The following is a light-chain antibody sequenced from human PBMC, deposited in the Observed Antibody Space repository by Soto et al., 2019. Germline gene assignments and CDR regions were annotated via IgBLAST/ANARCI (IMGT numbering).Light chain of an antibody. CDR3: QSYDSSLSGWV. CDR2: GNI. CDR1: SSNIGAGYD. V-gene: IGLV1-40*01. J-gene: IGLJ3*02. Sequence: QAVLTQPPSVSGAPGQRVTLSCSGSSSNIGAGYDVHWYQQLPGTAPKLLIYGNINRPSGVPDRFSGSKSDTSASLAITGLQPDDEADYYCQSYDSSLSGWVFGGGTKLTVL.